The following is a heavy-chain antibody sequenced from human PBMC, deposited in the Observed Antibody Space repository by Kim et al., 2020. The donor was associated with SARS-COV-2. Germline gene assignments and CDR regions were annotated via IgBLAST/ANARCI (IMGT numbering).Heavy chain of an antibody. V-gene: IGHV3-49*04. J-gene: IGHJ4*02. CDR3: TRLTVDYGDYGYFDY. CDR1: GFTFGDYA. D-gene: IGHD4-17*01. CDR2: IRSKAYGGTT. Sequence: GGSLRLSCTASGFTFGDYAMSWVRQAPGKGLEWVGFIRSKAYGGTTEYAASVKGRFTISRDDSKSIAYLQMNSLKTEDTAVYYCTRLTVDYGDYGYFDYWGQGTLVTVSS.